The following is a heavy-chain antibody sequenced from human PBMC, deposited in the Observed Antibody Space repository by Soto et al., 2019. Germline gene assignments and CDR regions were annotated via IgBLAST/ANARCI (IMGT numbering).Heavy chain of an antibody. Sequence: GASVKVSCKASGGTFSSYTNNWVRQAPGQGLEWMGGIIPIFGTANYAQKFQGRVAITADKSTTTAYMELSSLRSEDTALYYCTRGWETVGTTTAFAYWGQGTLVTVSS. CDR1: GGTFSSYT. V-gene: IGHV1-69*06. D-gene: IGHD1-26*01. CDR2: IIPIFGTA. CDR3: TRGWETVGTTTAFAY. J-gene: IGHJ4*02.